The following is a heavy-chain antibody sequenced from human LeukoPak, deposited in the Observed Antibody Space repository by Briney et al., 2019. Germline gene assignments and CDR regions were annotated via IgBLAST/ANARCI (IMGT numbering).Heavy chain of an antibody. J-gene: IGHJ4*02. CDR1: GFTFGVYA. V-gene: IGHV3-49*04. CDR3: TTSLGYCSSTSCFDFDY. D-gene: IGHD2-2*01. CDR2: IRSKAYGGTT. Sequence: GGSLRLSCTASGFTFGVYAMSCVRQAPGKGLEWVGFIRSKAYGGTTEYAASVKGRFTISRDDSKSIAYLQMTTLKTEDTAVYYCTTSLGYCSSTSCFDFDYWGQGTLVTVSS.